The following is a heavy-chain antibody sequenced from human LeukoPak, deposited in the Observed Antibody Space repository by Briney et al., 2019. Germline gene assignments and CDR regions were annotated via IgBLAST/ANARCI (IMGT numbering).Heavy chain of an antibody. Sequence: PSETPSLTCTVSGGSISSYYWSWIRQPPGKGLEWIGYIYYSGSTNYNPSLKSRVTISVDTSKNQFSLKLSSVTAADTAVYYCARGHLRGSSGEDYYYYYGMDVWGQGTTVTVSS. V-gene: IGHV4-59*01. J-gene: IGHJ6*02. D-gene: IGHD6-19*01. CDR1: GGSISSYY. CDR3: ARGHLRGSSGEDYYYYYGMDV. CDR2: IYYSGST.